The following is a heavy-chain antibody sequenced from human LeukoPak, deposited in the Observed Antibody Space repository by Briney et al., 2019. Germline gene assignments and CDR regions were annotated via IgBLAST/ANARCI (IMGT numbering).Heavy chain of an antibody. J-gene: IGHJ6*02. Sequence: SETLSLTCTVSGGSISSYYWSWIRQPPGKGLEWIGYLYDTGSTNYNPSLKSRVTISVDRSKNQFSLKLRSVTAADTAVYYCARVLGYSDYNWGDCYYYGMDVWGQGTTVTVSS. CDR3: ARVLGYSDYNWGDCYYYGMDV. CDR2: LYDTGST. D-gene: IGHD5-12*01. CDR1: GGSISSYY. V-gene: IGHV4-59*01.